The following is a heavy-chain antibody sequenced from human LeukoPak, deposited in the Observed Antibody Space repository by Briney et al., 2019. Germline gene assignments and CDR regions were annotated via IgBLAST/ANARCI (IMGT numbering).Heavy chain of an antibody. CDR1: GFTVSSNY. CDR3: ATGLGGGYYPFDY. V-gene: IGHV3-53*01. CDR2: IYSGGNT. D-gene: IGHD3-22*01. J-gene: IGHJ4*02. Sequence: PGGSLTLSCAASGFTVSSNYMSWVRQAPGKALERVSFIYSGGNTYYADSVKGRFTISRYNSKNTLYLQMNSLRAEDTAVYYCATGLGGGYYPFDYWGQGTLVTVSS.